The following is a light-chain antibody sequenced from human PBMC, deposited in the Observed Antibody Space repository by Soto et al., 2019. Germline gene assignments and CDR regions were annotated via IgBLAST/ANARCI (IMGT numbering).Light chain of an antibody. V-gene: IGKV3-11*01. J-gene: IGKJ1*01. CDR1: QSVSKY. CDR2: DAS. CDR3: QQRSHWPRT. Sequence: EIVLTQSPATLSLSPGERATLSCRASQSVSKYLAWYQQKPGQAPRLLIYDASNRATGIPARFSGSGSGTDFTLTISSLEPADFAVYYCQQRSHWPRTFGQGTKVDIK.